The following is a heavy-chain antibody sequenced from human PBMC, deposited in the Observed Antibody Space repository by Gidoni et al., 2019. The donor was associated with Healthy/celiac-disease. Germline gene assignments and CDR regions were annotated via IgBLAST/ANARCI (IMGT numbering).Heavy chain of an antibody. CDR3: ARDLVDIVATGDYYYYGMDV. CDR2: IWYDGSNK. CDR1: GFTFSSYA. V-gene: IGHV3-33*01. J-gene: IGHJ6*02. D-gene: IGHD5-12*01. Sequence: QVQLVESGGGVVQPGRSLRLSCAASGFTFSSYAMHWVRQAPGKGLGWVAVIWYDGSNKYYADSVKGRFTISRDNSKNTLYLQMNSLRAEDTAVYYCARDLVDIVATGDYYYYGMDVWGQGTTVTVSS.